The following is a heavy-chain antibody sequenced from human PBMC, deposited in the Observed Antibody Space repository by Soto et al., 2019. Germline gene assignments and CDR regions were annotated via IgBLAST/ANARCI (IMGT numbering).Heavy chain of an antibody. J-gene: IGHJ4*02. CDR2: ISGSGGST. CDR3: AKGLYYYDSSGTLDY. D-gene: IGHD3-22*01. CDR1: GFTFSSYA. V-gene: IGHV3-23*01. Sequence: GGPLRLSCAASGFTFSSYAMSWVRQAPGKGLEWVSAISGSGGSTYYADSVKGRFTISRDNSKNTLYLQMNSLRAEDTAVYYCAKGLYYYDSSGTLDYWGQGTLVTVSS.